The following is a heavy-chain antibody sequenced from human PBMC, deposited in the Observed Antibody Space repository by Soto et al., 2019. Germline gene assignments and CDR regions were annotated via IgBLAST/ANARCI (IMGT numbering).Heavy chain of an antibody. CDR2: INPNSGGT. Sequence: QVQLVQSGAEVKKPGASVKVSCKASGYTFTGYYMHWVRQAPGQGLEWMGWINPNSGGTNYAQKFQGWVTMTRDTSISTAYMELSRLRSDDTAVYYCARGDSSSSSYCYYYMDVWGEGTTVTVSS. D-gene: IGHD6-6*01. J-gene: IGHJ6*03. CDR1: GYTFTGYY. CDR3: ARGDSSSSSYCYYYMDV. V-gene: IGHV1-2*04.